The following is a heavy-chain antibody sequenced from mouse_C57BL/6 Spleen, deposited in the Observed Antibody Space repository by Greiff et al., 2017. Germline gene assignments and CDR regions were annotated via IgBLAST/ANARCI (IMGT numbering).Heavy chain of an antibody. J-gene: IGHJ2*01. CDR3: AQLGRDY. CDR1: GYAFSSSW. D-gene: IGHD4-1*02. Sequence: QVQLKQSGPELVKPGASVKISCKASGYAFSSSWMNWVKQRPGKGLEWIGRIYPGDGDTNYNGKFKGKATLTSDKSSSTAYMQLSSLTSEDSAVYFCAQLGRDYWGQGTTLTVSS. V-gene: IGHV1-82*01. CDR2: IYPGDGDT.